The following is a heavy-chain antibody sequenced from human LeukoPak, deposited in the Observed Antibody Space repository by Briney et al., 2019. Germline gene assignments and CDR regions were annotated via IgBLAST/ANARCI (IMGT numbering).Heavy chain of an antibody. D-gene: IGHD2-2*01. V-gene: IGHV1-2*02. Sequence: ASVKVSCKASGYTFAGYYLHWVRQAPGQGLEWMGWINPNNGGTNYARKFQGRVTMTRDTSISTAYMELDSLRSDDTAVYYCARDRVRDRTSCFGYWGQGTLVTVSS. CDR3: ARDRVRDRTSCFGY. J-gene: IGHJ4*02. CDR1: GYTFAGYY. CDR2: INPNNGGT.